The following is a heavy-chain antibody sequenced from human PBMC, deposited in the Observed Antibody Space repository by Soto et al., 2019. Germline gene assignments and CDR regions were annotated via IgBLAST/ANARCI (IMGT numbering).Heavy chain of an antibody. J-gene: IGHJ4*02. Sequence: SETLSLTCTVSGGSISSSSYYWGWIRQPPGKGLEWIGSIYYSGSTYYNPSLKSRVTISVDTSKNQFSLKLGSVTAAEAAVYYCARRQGYCSGGSCYGTFDYWGQGTLVTVSS. CDR1: GGSISSSSYY. V-gene: IGHV4-39*01. CDR2: IYYSGST. CDR3: ARRQGYCSGGSCYGTFDY. D-gene: IGHD2-15*01.